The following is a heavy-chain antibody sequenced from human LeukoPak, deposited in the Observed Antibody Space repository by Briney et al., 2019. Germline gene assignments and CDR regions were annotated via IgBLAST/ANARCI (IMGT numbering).Heavy chain of an antibody. Sequence: SETLSLTCAVYGGSFSGYYWSWIRQPPGKGLEWIGEINHSGSTNYNPSLKSRVTISVDTSKNQFSLKLSSVTAADTAVYYCARGRGRPPCFDYWGQGTLVTVSS. D-gene: IGHD3-10*01. V-gene: IGHV4-34*01. CDR2: INHSGST. CDR1: GGSFSGYY. CDR3: ARGRGRPPCFDY. J-gene: IGHJ4*02.